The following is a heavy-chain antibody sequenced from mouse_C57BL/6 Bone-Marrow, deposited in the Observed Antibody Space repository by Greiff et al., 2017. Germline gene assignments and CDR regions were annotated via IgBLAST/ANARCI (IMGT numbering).Heavy chain of an antibody. D-gene: IGHD2-4*01. V-gene: IGHV1-72*01. CDR1: GYTFTSYW. CDR3: ARRGDDYDGFAY. CDR2: IDPNRGGT. J-gene: IGHJ3*01. Sequence: QVQLKQPGAELVKPGASVKLSCKASGYTFTSYWMHWVKQRPGRGLEWIGRIDPNRGGTKYNEKFKSKATLTVDKPSSTAYMQLSSLTAEDSAVYYCARRGDDYDGFAYWGQGTLVTVSA.